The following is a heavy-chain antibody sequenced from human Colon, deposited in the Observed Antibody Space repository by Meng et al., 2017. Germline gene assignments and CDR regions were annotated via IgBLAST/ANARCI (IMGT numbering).Heavy chain of an antibody. V-gene: IGHV4-39*07. J-gene: IGHJ5*02. D-gene: IGHD3-10*01. CDR3: AVWFGELLSGNWFGP. Sequence: PQLQESGPGLVKPSETLSLTCTVSGGSISSSSYYWGWIRQPPGKGLEWIGSIYYSGGTYYNPSLKSRVTISVDTSKNQFSLKLSSVTAADTAVYYCAVWFGELLSGNWFGPWGQGTLVTVSS. CDR1: GGSISSSSYY. CDR2: IYYSGGT.